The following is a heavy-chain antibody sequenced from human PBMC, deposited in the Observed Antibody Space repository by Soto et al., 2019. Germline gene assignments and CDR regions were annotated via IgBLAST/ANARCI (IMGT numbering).Heavy chain of an antibody. CDR2: IYDTGSA. J-gene: IGHJ4*02. V-gene: IGHV4-31*02. CDR1: GASITSDGFY. D-gene: IGHD3-22*01. Sequence: QVQLQESGPGLVKPSETLNLTCTVSGASITSDGFYWSWIRQHPGKGLEWIGHIYDTGSAFYNLFLKSRVLISRDTSKNQFSLKLSSVIAADTAVYYCATHKRAYYPSDFHLWGQGILVSVS. CDR3: ATHKRAYYPSDFHL.